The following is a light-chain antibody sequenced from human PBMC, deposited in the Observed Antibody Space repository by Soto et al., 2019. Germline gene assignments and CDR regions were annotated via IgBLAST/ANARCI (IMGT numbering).Light chain of an antibody. Sequence: EIVLTHSPATRALSQGERATLSCRASQSVSSYLAWYQQKPGQAPRLLIYDASNRATGIPARFSGSGSGTDFTLTISSLEREAFAVYYCQQRSTWPPGLTFGGGTKVEIK. CDR2: DAS. J-gene: IGKJ4*01. V-gene: IGKV3-11*01. CDR1: QSVSSY. CDR3: QQRSTWPPGLT.